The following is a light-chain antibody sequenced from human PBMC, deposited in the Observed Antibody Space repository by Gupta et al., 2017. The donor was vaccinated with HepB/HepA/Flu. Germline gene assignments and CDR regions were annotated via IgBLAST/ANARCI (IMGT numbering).Light chain of an antibody. J-gene: IGKJ2*04. Sequence: EVVLTQSPGTLSLSLGEGATLSCRATQSVRSSYLAWYQQRPGQAPRLLIYGASTRATGIPDRFSGSGSGTDFTLTISRLEPEDFAVYYCQQYGSSPCSFGQGTKLEIK. V-gene: IGKV3-20*01. CDR2: GAS. CDR1: QSVRSSY. CDR3: QQYGSSPCS.